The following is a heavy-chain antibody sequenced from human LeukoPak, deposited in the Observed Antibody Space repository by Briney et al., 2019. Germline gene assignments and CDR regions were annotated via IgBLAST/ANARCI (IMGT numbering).Heavy chain of an antibody. CDR3: ARRHKELLY. CDR1: GGSISSSSYY. V-gene: IGHV4-39*01. D-gene: IGHD1-26*01. J-gene: IGHJ4*02. CDR2: IYYSGST. Sequence: PSETLSLTCTVSGGSISSSSYYWGWIRQAPGKGLEWIGSIYYSGSTYYNPSLKTRVTISVDTSKNQFSLKLSSVTAADTAVYYFARRHKELLYWGQGTLVTVSS.